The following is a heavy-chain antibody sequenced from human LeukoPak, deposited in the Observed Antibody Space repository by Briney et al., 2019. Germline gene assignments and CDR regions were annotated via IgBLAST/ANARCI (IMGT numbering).Heavy chain of an antibody. Sequence: GGSLRLSCAASGFTFSSYWMHWVRQAPGKGLVWVSRINSDASSTSYADSVKGRFTISRDNAKNTLYLQMNSLRAEDRAVYYCARVAAVAGADFDYWGQGTLVTVSS. CDR2: INSDASST. D-gene: IGHD6-19*01. J-gene: IGHJ4*02. CDR1: GFTFSSYW. CDR3: ARVAAVAGADFDY. V-gene: IGHV3-74*01.